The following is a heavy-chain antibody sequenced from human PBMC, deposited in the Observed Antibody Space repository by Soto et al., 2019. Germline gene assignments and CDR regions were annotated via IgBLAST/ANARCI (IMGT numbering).Heavy chain of an antibody. CDR2: ITWNGGNT. J-gene: IGHJ6*02. CDR3: ARETLSFGSALDV. D-gene: IGHD3-3*01. Sequence: PGGSLRLSCAASGFRFDDYNMHWVRQAPGKGLEWVSLITWNGGNTYYADSVKGRFTISRDGTSRSVSLQMTSLKSEDTAFYYCARETLSFGSALDVWGQGTTVTVSS. V-gene: IGHV3-43*01. CDR1: GFRFDDYN.